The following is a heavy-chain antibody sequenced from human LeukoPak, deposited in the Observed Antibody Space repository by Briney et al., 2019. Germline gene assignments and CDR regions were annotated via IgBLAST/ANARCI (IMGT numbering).Heavy chain of an antibody. CDR2: ISGSGTTI. V-gene: IGHV3-11*04. J-gene: IGHJ3*02. CDR3: ARSRYYYDSSGYPKAPDAFDI. Sequence: PGGSLRLSCAASGFNFNGFYMSWIRQAPGKGLEWISYISGSGTTIYYADSVKGRFTISRDNAKNSVYLQLTSLRDEDTAVYYCARSRYYYDSSGYPKAPDAFDIWGQGTMVTVSS. D-gene: IGHD3-22*01. CDR1: GFNFNGFY.